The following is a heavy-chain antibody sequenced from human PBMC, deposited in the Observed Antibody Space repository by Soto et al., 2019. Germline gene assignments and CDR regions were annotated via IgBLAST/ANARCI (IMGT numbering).Heavy chain of an antibody. CDR1: GFTFSSYG. V-gene: IGHV3-30*18. J-gene: IGHJ4*02. CDR2: ISYDGSNK. CDR3: AKAGSSVIY. D-gene: IGHD6-19*01. Sequence: GGSLRLSCAASGFTFSSYGMHWVRQAPGKGLEWVAVISYDGSNKYYADSVKGRFTISRDNSKNTLYLQMNSLRAEDTAVYYCAKAGSSVIYWGQGTLVTVSS.